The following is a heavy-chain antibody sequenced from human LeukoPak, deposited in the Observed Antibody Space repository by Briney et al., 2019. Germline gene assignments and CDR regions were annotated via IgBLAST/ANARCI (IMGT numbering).Heavy chain of an antibody. V-gene: IGHV4-39*02. J-gene: IGHJ4*02. Sequence: PSETLSLTCTVSGGSISSGSYYCGWIRQPPGKGLESGGRFYFIVGTHYNPSLKSRVTIFVDTSKKHFSLKLSSVTATDTAVYYCARRRSGNRYVDYWGQGTLVTVSS. CDR2: FYFIVGT. D-gene: IGHD5-18*01. CDR3: ARRRSGNRYVDY. CDR1: GGSISSGSYY.